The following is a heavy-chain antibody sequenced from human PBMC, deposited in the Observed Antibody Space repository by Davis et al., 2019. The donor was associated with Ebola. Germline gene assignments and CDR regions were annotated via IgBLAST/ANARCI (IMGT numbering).Heavy chain of an antibody. CDR1: GYTFTNYG. V-gene: IGHV1-18*04. CDR2: INPHNGNT. D-gene: IGHD3-22*01. J-gene: IGHJ4*02. Sequence: AASVKVSCKASGYTFTNYGITWVRQAPGQGLEWMGWINPHNGNTNYAQNVQGRVIMTSDTATTTAYMEVGSLRSDDTAVYYCARSITMIVVAYFDYWGQGTLVTVSS. CDR3: ARSITMIVVAYFDY.